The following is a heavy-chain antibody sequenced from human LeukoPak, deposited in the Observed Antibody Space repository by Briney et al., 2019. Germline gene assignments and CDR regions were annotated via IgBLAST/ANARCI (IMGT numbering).Heavy chain of an antibody. V-gene: IGHV3-9*01. CDR1: GFRFDDYA. CDR3: VKDVGDDDYLDYFDY. J-gene: IGHJ4*02. D-gene: IGHD4-17*01. Sequence: GGSLRLSCAASGFRFDDYAMHWVRQAPGKGLEWVSGISWNSRKINYAGSVKGRFTISRDNAKSSLYLQMNSLKPEDTALYYCVKDVGDDDYLDYFDYWGQGTLVTVSS. CDR2: ISWNSRKI.